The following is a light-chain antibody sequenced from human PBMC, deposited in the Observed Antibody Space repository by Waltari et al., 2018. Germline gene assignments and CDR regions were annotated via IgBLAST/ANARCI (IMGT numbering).Light chain of an antibody. CDR3: AAWDDSLYVV. V-gene: IGLV1-47*01. CDR1: SSNTGSNH. J-gene: IGLJ2*01. CDR2: RNN. Sequence: QSVLTQPPSASGTPGQRVTIPCSGSSSNTGSNHVYWYQQLPGTAPKLLIYRNNQRPSGVPDRFSGSKSGTSASLAISGLRSEDEADYYCAAWDDSLYVVFGGGTKLTVL.